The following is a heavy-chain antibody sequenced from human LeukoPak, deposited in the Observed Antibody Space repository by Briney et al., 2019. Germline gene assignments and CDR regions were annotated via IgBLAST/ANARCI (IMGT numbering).Heavy chain of an antibody. CDR1: SGSISSGDYY. CDR2: IYYTGYT. J-gene: IGHJ4*02. D-gene: IGHD1-26*01. V-gene: IGHV4-31*03. CDR3: ASMRSGDYVDY. Sequence: PSETLSLTCTVSSGSISSGDYYWSWIRQHPGKGLEWIGYIYYTGYTYYNPSLKSRAAIAIDTSKNQFPLKLSSVTAADTAEYYCASMRSGDYVDYWGQGTLVTVSS.